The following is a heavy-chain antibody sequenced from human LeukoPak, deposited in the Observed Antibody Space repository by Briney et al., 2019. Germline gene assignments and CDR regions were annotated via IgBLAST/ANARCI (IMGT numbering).Heavy chain of an antibody. V-gene: IGHV3-30*01. CDR2: ISYDGSNK. CDR3: AREPEIYPRVFDY. CDR1: GFTFSSYA. Sequence: GRSLRLSCAASGFTFSSYAMHWVRQAPGKGLEWVAVISYDGSNKYYADSVKGRFTISRDNSKNTLHLQMNSLRAEDTAVYYCAREPEIYPRVFDYWGQGTLVTVSS. D-gene: IGHD2/OR15-2a*01. J-gene: IGHJ4*02.